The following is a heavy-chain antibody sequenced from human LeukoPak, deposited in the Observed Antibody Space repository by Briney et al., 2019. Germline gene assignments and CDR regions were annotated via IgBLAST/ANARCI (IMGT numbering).Heavy chain of an antibody. CDR2: INQDGSEE. Sequence: GGSLRLSCAASGFTFSNYWMTWVRQAPGKGLEWVAHINQDGSEEHYMDSVKARFTISRDNAKDSLSLQMNSLRAEDTAVYYCAKDRHGYTYGFFDYWGQGTLVTVSP. CDR1: GFTFSNYW. CDR3: AKDRHGYTYGFFDY. V-gene: IGHV3-7*03. D-gene: IGHD5-18*01. J-gene: IGHJ4*02.